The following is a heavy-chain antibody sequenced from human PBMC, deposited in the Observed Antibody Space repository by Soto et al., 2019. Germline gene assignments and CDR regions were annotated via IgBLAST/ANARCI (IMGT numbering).Heavy chain of an antibody. Sequence: QLQESGPGLVKPSETLSLTCTVSGGSINNYYWSWIRQPPGKGLEWIGYIFYLGNTIYNPSLMSRVTMLVDTSKNQFSLKLSSVTAADTAVYYCTRHDVVPVIRHGMADWGQGTAVTVSS. CDR3: TRHDVVPVIRHGMAD. D-gene: IGHD2-15*01. J-gene: IGHJ6*02. CDR1: GGSINNYY. V-gene: IGHV4-59*01. CDR2: IFYLGNT.